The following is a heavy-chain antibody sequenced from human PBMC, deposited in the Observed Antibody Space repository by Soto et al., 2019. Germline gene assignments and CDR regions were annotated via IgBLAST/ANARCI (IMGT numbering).Heavy chain of an antibody. V-gene: IGHV3-23*01. CDR3: AKGPLSKQQLDYCGY. CDR2: ISGSGGST. CDR1: GFTFSSYA. J-gene: IGHJ4*02. D-gene: IGHD6-13*01. Sequence: EVQLLESGGGLVQPGGSLRLSCAASGFTFSSYAMSWVRQAPGKGLEWVSAISGSGGSTYYADSVKGRFTISRYKSKNTLYLQMNTLRAEATAVYYCAKGPLSKQQLDYCGYWGQGPLVSASS.